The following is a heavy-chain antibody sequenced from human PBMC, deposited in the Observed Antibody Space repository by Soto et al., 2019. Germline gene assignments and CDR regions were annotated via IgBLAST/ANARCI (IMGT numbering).Heavy chain of an antibody. J-gene: IGHJ5*02. CDR2: INTGNGNT. CDR3: ARAISGYVT. D-gene: IGHD5-12*01. V-gene: IGHV1-3*04. Sequence: GASVKVYCKASGITSTTYAIHWVRQAPGQGLEWMGWINTGNGNTRYSQRFLGRVSLTTDTSASTASMDLSSLTSEDTAVYYCARAISGYVTWGQGTLVTVSS. CDR1: GITSTTYA.